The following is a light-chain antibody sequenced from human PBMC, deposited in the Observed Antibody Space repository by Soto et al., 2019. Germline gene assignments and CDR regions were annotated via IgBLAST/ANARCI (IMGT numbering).Light chain of an antibody. Sequence: QSALTQPASVSGSPGQSITISCTGTSSDVGSYNLVSWYQQHPGKAPKLMIYEGSKRPSGVSNRFSGSRSGNTASLTISGLLAEDEADYYCSSYAGSRTYVFGTGTK. CDR3: SSYAGSRTYV. V-gene: IGLV2-23*01. CDR1: SSDVGSYNL. J-gene: IGLJ1*01. CDR2: EGS.